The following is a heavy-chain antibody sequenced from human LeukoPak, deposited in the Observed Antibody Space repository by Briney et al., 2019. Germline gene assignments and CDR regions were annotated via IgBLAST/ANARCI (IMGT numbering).Heavy chain of an antibody. V-gene: IGHV1-18*04. CDR1: GYTFTGYY. D-gene: IGHD3-9*01. Sequence: GASVKVSCKASGYTFTGYYMHWVRQAPGQGLEWMGWISAYNGNTNYAQKFQGRVTMTTDTSTSTAYMELRSLRSDDTAVYYCARVGDILTGYPYYFDYWGQGTLVTVSS. CDR3: ARVGDILTGYPYYFDY. J-gene: IGHJ4*02. CDR2: ISAYNGNT.